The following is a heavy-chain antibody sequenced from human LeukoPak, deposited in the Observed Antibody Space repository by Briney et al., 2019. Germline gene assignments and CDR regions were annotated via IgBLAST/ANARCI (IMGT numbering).Heavy chain of an antibody. D-gene: IGHD2-2*01. V-gene: IGHV4-34*01. CDR2: INHSGST. CDR1: GGSFSGYY. J-gene: IGHJ4*02. Sequence: SETLSLTCAVYGGSFSGYYWSWIRQPPGKGLEWIGEINHSGSTNYNPSLKSRVTISVDTSKNQFSLKLSSVTAADTAVYYCARAPGYCTNPSCGYFDYWGQGTLVTVSS. CDR3: ARAPGYCTNPSCGYFDY.